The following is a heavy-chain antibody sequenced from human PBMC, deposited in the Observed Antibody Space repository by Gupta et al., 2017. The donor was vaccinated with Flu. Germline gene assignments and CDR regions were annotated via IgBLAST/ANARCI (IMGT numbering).Heavy chain of an antibody. Sequence: EVRLVESGVGLVQAGGSLRLSCAASGFTFSDHHMDWVRQAPGKRLEWVGRARHKNNDYTVDYAASVKGRFTISRDDSKNSLYLELNTLKTEDTAVYFCARDFEYSLDNWGQGTLVTVSA. CDR3: ARDFEYSLDN. CDR2: ARHKNNDYTV. D-gene: IGHD2-21*01. J-gene: IGHJ4*02. V-gene: IGHV3-72*01. CDR1: GFTFSDHH.